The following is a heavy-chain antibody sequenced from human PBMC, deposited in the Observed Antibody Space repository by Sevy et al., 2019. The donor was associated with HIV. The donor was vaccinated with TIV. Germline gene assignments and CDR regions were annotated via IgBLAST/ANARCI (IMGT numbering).Heavy chain of an antibody. CDR3: VKEHGRAPLTRVGYFDY. J-gene: IGHJ4*02. V-gene: IGHV3-64D*06. CDR2: ISSNGGST. CDR1: GFTFSSYA. Sequence: GGSLRLSCSASGFTFSSYAMHWVRQAPGKGLEYVSAISSNGGSTYYADSVKGRFTISRDNSKNTLYLQMSSLRAEDTAVYYCVKEHGRAPLTRVGYFDYWGQGTLVTVSS. D-gene: IGHD2-2*01.